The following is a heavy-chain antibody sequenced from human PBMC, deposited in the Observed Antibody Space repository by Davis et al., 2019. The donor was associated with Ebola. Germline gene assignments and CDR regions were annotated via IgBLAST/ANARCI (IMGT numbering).Heavy chain of an antibody. V-gene: IGHV3-30-3*01. D-gene: IGHD3-3*01. CDR3: ARAAPYYDFWSGYS. J-gene: IGHJ4*02. CDR2: ISYDGSNK. CDR1: GFTFSSYA. Sequence: GGSLRLSCEASGFTFSSYAMHWVRQAPGKGLEWVAVISYDGSNKYYADSVKGRFTISRDNSKNTLYLQMNSLRAEDTAVYYCARAAPYYDFWSGYSWGQGTLVTVSS.